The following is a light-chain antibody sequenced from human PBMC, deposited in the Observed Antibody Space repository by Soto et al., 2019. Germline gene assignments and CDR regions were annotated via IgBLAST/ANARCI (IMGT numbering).Light chain of an antibody. CDR1: QSVTRY. Sequence: EIVLTQSPATLSLSPGERATLSCRTSQSVTRYLAWYQQKPGQAPRLLIYDASNRATGIPARFSGSGSGTDFTLSISSLEPEDFAVYYCQQFGDSRLTFGGGTKVDI. CDR3: QQFGDSRLT. V-gene: IGKV3-11*01. CDR2: DAS. J-gene: IGKJ4*01.